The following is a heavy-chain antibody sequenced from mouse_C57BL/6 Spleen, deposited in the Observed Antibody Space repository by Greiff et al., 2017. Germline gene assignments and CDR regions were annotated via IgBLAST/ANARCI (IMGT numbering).Heavy chain of an antibody. Sequence: VQLQQSGPELVKPGASVKIPCKASGYTFTDYNMDWVKQSHGKSLEWIGDINPNNGGTIYNQKFKGKATLTVDKSSSTAYMELRSLTSEDTAVYYCASSYYSNCDYYDDWGKGTTVTVSS. J-gene: IGHJ2*01. CDR2: INPNNGGT. CDR1: GYTFTDYN. D-gene: IGHD2-5*01. V-gene: IGHV1-18*01. CDR3: ASSYYSNCDYYDD.